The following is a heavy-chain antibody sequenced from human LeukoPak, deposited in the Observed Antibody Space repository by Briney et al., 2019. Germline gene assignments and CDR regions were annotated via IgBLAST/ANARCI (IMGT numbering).Heavy chain of an antibody. J-gene: IGHJ4*02. CDR2: MNPNSGNT. V-gene: IGHV1-8*01. CDR1: GYTFTSYD. CDR3: ARDWRLEEVFDY. Sequence: ASVKVSCKASGYTFTSYDINWVRQATGQGLEWMGWMNPNSGNTGYAQKFQGRVTMTRNTSISTAYMELSSLRSDDTAVYYCARDWRLEEVFDYWGQGTLVTVSS. D-gene: IGHD1-1*01.